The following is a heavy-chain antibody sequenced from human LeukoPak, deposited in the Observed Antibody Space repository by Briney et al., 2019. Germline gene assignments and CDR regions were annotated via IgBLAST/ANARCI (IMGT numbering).Heavy chain of an antibody. J-gene: IGHJ4*02. CDR2: ISAYNGNT. V-gene: IGHV1-18*01. CDR3: ARAKSYGSGSYPGAY. Sequence: ASVKVSCRASGYTFTSYGISWVRQAPGQGLEWMEWISAYNGNTNYAQKLQGRVTMTTDTSTSTAYMELRSLRSDDTAVYYCARAKSYGSGSYPGAYWGQGTLVTVSS. D-gene: IGHD3-10*01. CDR1: GYTFTSYG.